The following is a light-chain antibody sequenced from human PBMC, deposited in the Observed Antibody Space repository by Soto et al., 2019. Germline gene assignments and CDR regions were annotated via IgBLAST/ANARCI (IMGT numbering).Light chain of an antibody. Sequence: QSVLTQPPSVSGAPGQRVTISCTGSSSNIGAGYDVHWYQQLPGTAPKLLIYANFNRPSGVPDRFSGSKSGTSASLAITGLQAEDEADYYCQSHDNSLSGYVFGPGTKVTAL. V-gene: IGLV1-40*01. J-gene: IGLJ1*01. CDR3: QSHDNSLSGYV. CDR1: SSNIGAGYD. CDR2: ANF.